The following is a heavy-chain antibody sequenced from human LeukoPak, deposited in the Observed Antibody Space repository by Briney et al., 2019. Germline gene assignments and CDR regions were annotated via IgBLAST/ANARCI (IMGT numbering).Heavy chain of an antibody. Sequence: PGRSLRLSCAASGFTFNDYAMHWVRQAPGKGLEWVAFISSDGSNKYYADSVRGRFTISRDNSKNTLYLQVNSLRAEDTAVYYCARDQGKGYYYYGMDVWGQGTTVTLSS. CDR2: ISSDGSNK. V-gene: IGHV3-30-3*01. J-gene: IGHJ6*02. CDR1: GFTFNDYA. CDR3: ARDQGKGYYYYGMDV.